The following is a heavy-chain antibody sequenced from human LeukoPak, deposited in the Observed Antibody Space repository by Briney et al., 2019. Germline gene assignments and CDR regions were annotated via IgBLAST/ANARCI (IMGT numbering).Heavy chain of an antibody. CDR3: ARETLRDSSDYYDDY. Sequence: SETLSLTCTVSGGSISSYYWSWIRQPAGKGLEWIGRIYTSGSTNYNPSLKSRVTMSVDTSKNQFSLKLSSVTAADTAVYYRARETLRDSSDYYDDYWGQGTLVTVSS. CDR1: GGSISSYY. D-gene: IGHD3-22*01. J-gene: IGHJ4*02. CDR2: IYTSGST. V-gene: IGHV4-4*07.